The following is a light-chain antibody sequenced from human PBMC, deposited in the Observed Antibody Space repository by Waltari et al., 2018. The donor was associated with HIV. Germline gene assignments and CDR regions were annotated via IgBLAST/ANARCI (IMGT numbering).Light chain of an antibody. V-gene: IGLV7-46*01. CDR3: LLSLNGSRI. CDR2: DSQ. Sequence: QALVTQDPSLTVPPGGTTILTCASATGSVTANQYAYWFQQKPGQAPRTLIYDSQKRHSWTPERVSGFLRGGKAVLTFTGAQPEDEADYFCLLSLNGSRIFGGGTKVTVL. CDR1: TGSVTANQY. J-gene: IGLJ2*01.